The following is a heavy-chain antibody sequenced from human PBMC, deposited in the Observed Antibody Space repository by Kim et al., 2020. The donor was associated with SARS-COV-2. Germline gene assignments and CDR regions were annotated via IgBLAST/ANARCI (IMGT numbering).Heavy chain of an antibody. V-gene: IGHV5-10-1*01. CDR2: DSYT. CDR3: ARRKGGY. D-gene: IGHD3-16*01. Sequence: DSYTNYSPSVQGKVTISADKSISTAYLQWSSLKASDTAMYYCARRKGGYWGQGTLVTVSS. J-gene: IGHJ4*02.